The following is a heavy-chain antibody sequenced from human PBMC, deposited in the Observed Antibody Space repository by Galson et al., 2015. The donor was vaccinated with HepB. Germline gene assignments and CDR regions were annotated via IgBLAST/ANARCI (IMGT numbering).Heavy chain of an antibody. CDR1: GFTFGDCA. Sequence: SLRLSCAASGFTFGDCAMHWVRQAPGKGLEWVSGLTWNGGSLGYADSVKGRFTISRDNAKNSLYLQMNSLRAEDTALYFCAKGPRRGENYYYYYMDVWGKGTTVTVSS. D-gene: IGHD3-10*01. CDR3: AKGPRRGENYYYYYMDV. J-gene: IGHJ6*03. V-gene: IGHV3-9*01. CDR2: LTWNGGSL.